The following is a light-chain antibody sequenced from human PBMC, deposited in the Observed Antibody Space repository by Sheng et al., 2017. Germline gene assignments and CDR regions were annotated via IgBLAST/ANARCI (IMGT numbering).Light chain of an antibody. CDR1: KLGDKY. V-gene: IGLV3-1*01. CDR2: QDN. Sequence: SYELTQPPSVFVSSGQTASITCSGDKLGDKYASWYQQKPGQSPILLIYQDNKRPSGIPERFSGSNSGNTATLTISGTQAMDEADYYCQAWDSSTASVFGGGTKLTVL. J-gene: IGLJ3*02. CDR3: QAWDSSTASV.